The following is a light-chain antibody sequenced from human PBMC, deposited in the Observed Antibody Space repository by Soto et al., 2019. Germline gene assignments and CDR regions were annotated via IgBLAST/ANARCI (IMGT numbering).Light chain of an antibody. CDR1: QSFSSY. J-gene: IGKJ4*01. CDR3: QQRGDWPS. V-gene: IGKV3-11*01. Sequence: EIVLTQSPATLSLSXXXXXXLSCRASQSFSSYLAWYQQKPGQAPRLLIYDASKRATGIPDRFSGSGSGTDFTLTISSLEPEDFAVYYCQQRGDWPSFGGGTKVEIK. CDR2: DAS.